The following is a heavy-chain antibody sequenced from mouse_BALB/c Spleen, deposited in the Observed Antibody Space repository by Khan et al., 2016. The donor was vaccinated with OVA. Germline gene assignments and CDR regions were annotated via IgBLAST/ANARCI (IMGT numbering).Heavy chain of an antibody. V-gene: IGHV1-7*01. CDR1: GYTFTSYW. CDR2: INPTSGYT. CDR3: ARDRIDY. Sequence: LEVSGAELAKPGASVKMFCKASGYTFTSYWMHWIKQRPGQGLEWIGYINPTSGYTDYNQKFKDKATLTADKSSSTAYMQLNSLTSDDSAVYYCARDRIDYWGQGTTLTVSS. J-gene: IGHJ2*01.